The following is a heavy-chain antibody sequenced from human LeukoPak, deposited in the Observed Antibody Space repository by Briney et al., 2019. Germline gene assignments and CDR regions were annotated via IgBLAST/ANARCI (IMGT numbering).Heavy chain of an antibody. V-gene: IGHV3-23*01. J-gene: IGHJ4*02. Sequence: GGSLRLSCAASGLIFRTYAMSWVRQAPGKGLEWVSGISGSGDSTDYADSVKGRFTISRDNSKNTLYLQMNSLRAEDTAVYYCATAGGYQLLWSNFDYWGQGTLVTVSS. CDR3: ATAGGYQLLWSNFDY. CDR2: ISGSGDST. CDR1: GLIFRTYA. D-gene: IGHD2-2*01.